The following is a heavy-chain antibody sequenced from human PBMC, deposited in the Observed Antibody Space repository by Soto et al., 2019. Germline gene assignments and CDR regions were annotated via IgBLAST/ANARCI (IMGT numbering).Heavy chain of an antibody. Sequence: SETLSLTCAVYGGSFSGYYWSWTRQPPGKGLEWIGEINHSGSTNYNPSLKSRVTISVDTSKNQFSLKLSSVTAADTAVYYCARVVVFLEWLLYESYYYGMDVWGQGTTVTVSS. D-gene: IGHD3-3*01. CDR3: ARVVVFLEWLLYESYYYGMDV. J-gene: IGHJ6*02. V-gene: IGHV4-34*01. CDR1: GGSFSGYY. CDR2: INHSGST.